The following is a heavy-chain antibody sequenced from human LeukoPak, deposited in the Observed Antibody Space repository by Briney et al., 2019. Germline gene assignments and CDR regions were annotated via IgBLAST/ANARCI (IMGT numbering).Heavy chain of an antibody. V-gene: IGHV3-20*04. J-gene: IGHJ3*02. Sequence: GGSLRLSCAASGFTFDDYGMSWVRQAPGKGLEWVSGINWNGGSTRYADSVKGRFTISRDNAKNSLYLQMNSLRAEDTALYYYARNSTMYYDFWSGYPALLLRGFDIWGQGTMVTVSS. CDR3: ARNSTMYYDFWSGYPALLLRGFDI. D-gene: IGHD3-3*01. CDR1: GFTFDDYG. CDR2: INWNGGST.